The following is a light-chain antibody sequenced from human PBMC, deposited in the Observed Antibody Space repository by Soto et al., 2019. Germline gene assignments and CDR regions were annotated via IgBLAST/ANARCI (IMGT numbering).Light chain of an antibody. CDR3: QQYGSTPLT. V-gene: IGKV3-20*01. J-gene: IGKJ4*01. CDR1: QLVSSSY. CDR2: DAS. Sequence: EIVLTQSPGTLSLSPGERATLSCRASQLVSSSYLAWYQQKPGQAPRLLIYDASSRATGIPDRFSGSGSGTDFTLSISRLEPEDFAVYYCQQYGSTPLTFRGETKVEIK.